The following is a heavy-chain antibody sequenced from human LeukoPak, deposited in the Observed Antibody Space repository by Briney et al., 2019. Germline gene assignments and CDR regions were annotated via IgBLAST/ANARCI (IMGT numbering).Heavy chain of an antibody. CDR2: INQSGST. D-gene: IGHD3-10*01. CDR3: ARGRNYYGSGSYYNGWRMDG. V-gene: IGHV4-34*01. J-gene: IGHJ6*04. CDR1: GGSFSGYY. Sequence: SETLSLTCAVYGGSFSGYYWSWIRQPPGKGLEWIGEINQSGSTNYNPSLRSRVTISVDTSKKQFSLKLSSVTAADTAVYYCARGRNYYGSGSYYNGWRMDGWGKGTTVTVSS.